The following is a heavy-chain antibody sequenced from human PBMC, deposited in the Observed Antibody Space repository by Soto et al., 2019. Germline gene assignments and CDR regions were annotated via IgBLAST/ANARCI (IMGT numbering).Heavy chain of an antibody. CDR2: IFYSDSF. V-gene: IGHV4-31*03. CDR1: GVSISSGGSY. J-gene: IGHJ4*02. CDR3: ARAPETPPIFGVVRPYFFDF. D-gene: IGHD3-3*01. Sequence: SETLSLTCTVSGVSISSGGSYWSRIRQRPGKGLEWIGYIFYSDSFYYTPSLKGRVVILADTSKNQFTLKLSSVTDADTAVYYCARAPETPPIFGVVRPYFFDFWGQGTLVTVSS.